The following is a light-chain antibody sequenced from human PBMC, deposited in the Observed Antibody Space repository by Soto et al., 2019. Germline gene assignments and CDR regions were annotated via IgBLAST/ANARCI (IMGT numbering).Light chain of an antibody. CDR2: GAS. CDR1: ESVGSSR. Sequence: EIVLTQSPGTLSLSPGERATLFCRASESVGSSRLAWYQQRPGQAPRLLIYGASIRATGIPDRFSGSGSGTDFTLTISRLEPEDFAVYFCQQHGSSPWTFGQGTKVDIK. CDR3: QQHGSSPWT. J-gene: IGKJ1*01. V-gene: IGKV3-20*01.